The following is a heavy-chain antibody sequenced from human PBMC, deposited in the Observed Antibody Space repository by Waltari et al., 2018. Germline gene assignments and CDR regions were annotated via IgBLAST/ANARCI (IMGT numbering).Heavy chain of an antibody. CDR1: GGTFSSYA. J-gene: IGHJ6*02. CDR3: ARGSNYYYYGMDV. CDR2: PIPILGIA. V-gene: IGHV1-69*04. Sequence: QVQLVQSGAEVKKPGSSVKVSCKASGGTFSSYAISWVRQAPGHGLEWMGRPIPILGIANYAQKFQGRVTITADKSTSTAYMELSSLRSEDTAVYYCARGSNYYYYGMDVWGQGTTVTVSS.